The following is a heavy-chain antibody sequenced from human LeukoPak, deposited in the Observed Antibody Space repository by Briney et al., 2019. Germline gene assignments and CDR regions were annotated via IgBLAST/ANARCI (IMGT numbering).Heavy chain of an antibody. Sequence: ASVKVSCKASGYTFTSYGISWVRQAPGQGLEWMGWINPNSGGTNYAQKFQGRVTMTRDTSISTAYMELSRLRSDDTAVYYCARDDHDFWSGYYRWFDPWGQGTLVTVSS. J-gene: IGHJ5*02. D-gene: IGHD3-3*01. CDR1: GYTFTSYG. CDR3: ARDDHDFWSGYYRWFDP. CDR2: INPNSGGT. V-gene: IGHV1-2*02.